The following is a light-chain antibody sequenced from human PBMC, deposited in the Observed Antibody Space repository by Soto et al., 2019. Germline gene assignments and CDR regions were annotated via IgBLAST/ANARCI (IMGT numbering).Light chain of an antibody. J-gene: IGKJ1*01. Sequence: EIVMTQSPATLSVSPGERATLSCRASQSVGSNLAWYQQKPGQAPRLLIYGASTRATGIQARFSGSGSGTEFTLTISSLQSEAFAIYFCQQYNNWPPDRTFGQGTKVEIK. CDR1: QSVGSN. V-gene: IGKV3-15*01. CDR2: GAS. CDR3: QQYNNWPPDRT.